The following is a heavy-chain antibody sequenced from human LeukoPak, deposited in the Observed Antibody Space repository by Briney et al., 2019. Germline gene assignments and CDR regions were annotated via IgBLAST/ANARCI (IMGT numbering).Heavy chain of an antibody. J-gene: IGHJ6*04. CDR1: GFTFSSYW. CDR3: AELGITMIGGV. D-gene: IGHD3-10*02. V-gene: IGHV3-74*01. CDR2: INSDGSST. Sequence: GGSLRLSCAASGFTFSSYWMHWVRQAPGKGLVWVSRINSDGSSTRYADFVKGRFTISRDNAKNSLYLQMNSLRAEDTAVYYCAELGITMIGGVWGKGTTVTISS.